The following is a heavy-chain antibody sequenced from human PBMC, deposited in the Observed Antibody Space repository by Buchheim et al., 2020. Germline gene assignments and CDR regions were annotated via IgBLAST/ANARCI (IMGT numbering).Heavy chain of an antibody. CDR2: IIPVFGTV. Sequence: QVHLVQSGAEVKKPGSSVKVSCKASGGTFSSYTISWVRQAPGQGLEWVAGIIPVFGTVNYAQKFQGRVTITADESTNTAYMELSSLRSEDTAVYFCARGPLSAVVAAIYFDDWGQGTL. CDR3: ARGPLSAVVAAIYFDD. D-gene: IGHD2-15*01. J-gene: IGHJ4*02. V-gene: IGHV1-69*01. CDR1: GGTFSSYT.